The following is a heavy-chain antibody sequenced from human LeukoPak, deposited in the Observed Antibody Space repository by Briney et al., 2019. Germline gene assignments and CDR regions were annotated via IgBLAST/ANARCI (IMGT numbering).Heavy chain of an antibody. J-gene: IGHJ6*03. CDR2: LTGSGGNT. V-gene: IGHV3-23*01. CDR1: GFTFSNYA. D-gene: IGHD3-10*01. CDR3: VKFRGIQYYNYHMAV. Sequence: GGSLRLSCAASGFTFSNYAMSWVRQAPGKGLEWVSGLTGSGGNTYYADSVKGRFTISRDNSKNTLSLQMNSLRAEDAAVYYCVKFRGIQYYNYHMAVWGKGTTVTVSS.